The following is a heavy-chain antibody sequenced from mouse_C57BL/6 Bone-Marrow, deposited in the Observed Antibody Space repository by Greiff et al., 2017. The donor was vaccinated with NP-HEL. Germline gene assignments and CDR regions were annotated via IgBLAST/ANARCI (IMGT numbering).Heavy chain of an antibody. CDR1: GYTFTDYY. J-gene: IGHJ4*01. V-gene: IGHV1-19*01. CDR2: INPYNGGT. Sequence: VQLQQSGPVLVKPGASVKMSCKASGYTFTDYYMNWVKQSHGKSLEWIGVINPYNGGTSYNQKFKGKATLTVDKSSSTAYMELNSLTSEDSAVYYCVIYDGYSDYYAMDYWGQGTSVTVSS. CDR3: VIYDGYSDYYAMDY. D-gene: IGHD2-3*01.